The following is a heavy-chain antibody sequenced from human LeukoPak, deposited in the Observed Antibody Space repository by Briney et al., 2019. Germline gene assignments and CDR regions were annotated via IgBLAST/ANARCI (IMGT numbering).Heavy chain of an antibody. D-gene: IGHD5-12*01. CDR2: IIPIFGTA. J-gene: IGHJ5*02. CDR3: ARVAWATRHGDWFDP. CDR1: GYTFTSYG. V-gene: IGHV1-69*13. Sequence: GASVKVSCKASGYTFTSYGISWVRQAPGQGLEWMGGIIPIFGTANYAQKFQGRVTITADESTSTAYMELSSLRSEDTAVYYCARVAWATRHGDWFDPWGQGTLVTVSS.